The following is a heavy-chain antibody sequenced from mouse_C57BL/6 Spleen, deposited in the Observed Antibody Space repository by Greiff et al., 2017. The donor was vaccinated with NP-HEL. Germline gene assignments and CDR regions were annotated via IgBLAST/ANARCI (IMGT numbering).Heavy chain of an antibody. CDR3: ARPNYYGSRSWFAY. Sequence: QVQLQQSGAELVKPGASVKISCKASGYAFSSYWMNWVKQRPGKGLEWIGQIYPGDGDTNYNGKFKGKATLTADKSSSTAYMQLSSLTSEDSAVYFCARPNYYGSRSWFAYWGQGTLVTVSA. V-gene: IGHV1-80*01. CDR1: GYAFSSYW. J-gene: IGHJ3*01. D-gene: IGHD1-1*01. CDR2: IYPGDGDT.